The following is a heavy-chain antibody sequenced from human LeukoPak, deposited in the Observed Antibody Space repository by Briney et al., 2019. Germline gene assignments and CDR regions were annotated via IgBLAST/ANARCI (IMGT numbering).Heavy chain of an antibody. Sequence: PGGSLRLSCVASGFTFSSYALSWVRQAPGKGLDCVSVISGSDGYTYYADSVKGRFTISRDNSKNTLYLQMNSLRAEDTAVYYCARDGPTVIFGDDWGQGTLVTVSS. D-gene: IGHD3/OR15-3a*01. J-gene: IGHJ4*02. V-gene: IGHV3-23*01. CDR1: GFTFSSYA. CDR3: ARDGPTVIFGDD. CDR2: ISGSDGYT.